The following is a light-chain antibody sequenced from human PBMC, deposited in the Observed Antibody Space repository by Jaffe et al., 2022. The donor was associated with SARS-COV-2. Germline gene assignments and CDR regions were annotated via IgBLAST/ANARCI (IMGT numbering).Light chain of an antibody. CDR1: SSNIGSNY. CDR3: GTWDSSLSAEV. V-gene: IGLV1-51*01. CDR2: DNY. J-gene: IGLJ3*02. Sequence: QSVLTQPPSVSAAPGQKVTISCSGSSSNIGSNYVSWYQQLPGTAPKLLIYDNYKRPSGIPDRFSGSKSGTSATLDITGLQTGDEADYYCGTWDSSLSAEVFGGGTKLTVL.